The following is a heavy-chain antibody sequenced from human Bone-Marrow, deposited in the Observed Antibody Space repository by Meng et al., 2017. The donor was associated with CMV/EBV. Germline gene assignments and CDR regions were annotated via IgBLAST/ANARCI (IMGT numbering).Heavy chain of an antibody. CDR1: GYTFTGYY. CDR3: ARVRKDSSSWYGSDY. CDR2: INPNSGGT. J-gene: IGHJ4*02. D-gene: IGHD6-13*01. V-gene: IGHV1-2*02. Sequence: SGYTFTGYYMHWVRQAPGQGLEWMGWINPNSGGTNYAQKFQSRVTMTRDTSISTAYMELSRLRSDDTAVYYCARVRKDSSSWYGSDYWGQGTLVTVSS.